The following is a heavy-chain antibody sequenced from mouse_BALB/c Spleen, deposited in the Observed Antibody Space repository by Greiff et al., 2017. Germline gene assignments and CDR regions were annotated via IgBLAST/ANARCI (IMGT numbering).Heavy chain of an antibody. CDR2: INPSNGRT. J-gene: IGHJ2*01. V-gene: IGHV1S81*02. Sequence: QVQLQQPGAELVKPGASVKLSCKASGYTFTSYWMHWVKQRPGQGLEWIGEINPSNGRTNYNEKFKSKATLTADKSSSTAYMQLSSLTSEDSSVYFCARRITTLFDYWGQGTTLTVSS. CDR1: GYTFTSYW. D-gene: IGHD1-1*01. CDR3: ARRITTLFDY.